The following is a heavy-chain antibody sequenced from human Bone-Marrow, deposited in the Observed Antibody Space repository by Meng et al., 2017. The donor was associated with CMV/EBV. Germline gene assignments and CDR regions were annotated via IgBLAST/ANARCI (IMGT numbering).Heavy chain of an antibody. CDR3: VRGDCGGDCYHYYYYGMDV. Sequence: SVKVSCKASGGTFSSYTISWVRQAPGQGLEWMGGIIPIFGTANYAQKFQGRVTITTDESTSTAYMELSSLRSEDTAVYYCVRGDCGGDCYHYYYYGMDVWGQGTTVTVSS. CDR2: IIPIFGTA. J-gene: IGHJ6*02. CDR1: GGTFSSYT. D-gene: IGHD2-21*01. V-gene: IGHV1-69*05.